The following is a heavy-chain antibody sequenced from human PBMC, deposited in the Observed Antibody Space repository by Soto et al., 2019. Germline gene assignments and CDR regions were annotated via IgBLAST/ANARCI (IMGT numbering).Heavy chain of an antibody. J-gene: IGHJ4*02. CDR1: GISVSTSDYY. D-gene: IGHD2-15*01. CDR2: IYYSGST. V-gene: IGHV4-39*01. CDR3: AGFVVPASRNSDFDY. Sequence: PSETLSLTCTVSGISVSTSDYYWVWVRHPPGKGLDWIGNIYYSGSTFYNPSLRSRVTLSVDTSKNQFSLRLNSVTAADTAVYFCAGFVVPASRNSDFDYWGQGTLVTVS.